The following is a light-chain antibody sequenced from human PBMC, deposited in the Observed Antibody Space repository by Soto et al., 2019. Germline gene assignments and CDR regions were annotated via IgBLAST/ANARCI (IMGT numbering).Light chain of an antibody. CDR2: DVT. J-gene: IGLJ2*01. CDR1: SSDIGGYNF. CDR3: TSYVGINNLV. V-gene: IGLV2-8*01. Sequence: QSALTQPPSASGSPGQSVTISCTGTSSDIGGYNFVSWYQQHPGKAPKLMIYDVTKRPSGVPDRFSGSKSGNTASLTVPGLQAEDEADYYCTSYVGINNLVFGGGTKLTVL.